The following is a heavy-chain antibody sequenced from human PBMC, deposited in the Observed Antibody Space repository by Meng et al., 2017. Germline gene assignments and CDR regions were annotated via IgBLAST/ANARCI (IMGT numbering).Heavy chain of an antibody. D-gene: IGHD4-17*01. CDR3: ARSHSVTIVAFDY. CDR2: INHSGST. Sequence: RLERWGAELWTPSSSLSLTCAFSGGSFNGYYWSWIRQPPGKGLEWIGEINHSGSTNYNPSLKSRVTMSLDTSKNQFSLRLSSVTAADTAVYYCARSHSVTIVAFDYWGQGTLVTVSS. V-gene: IGHV4-34*01. CDR1: GGSFNGYY. J-gene: IGHJ4*02.